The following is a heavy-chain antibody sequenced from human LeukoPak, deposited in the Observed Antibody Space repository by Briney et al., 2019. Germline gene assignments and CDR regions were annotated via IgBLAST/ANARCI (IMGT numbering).Heavy chain of an antibody. Sequence: GGSLRLSCLASGFAFSAYEMNWVRQAPGEGLEWVSYIAGSDTRTYYADSVKGRFTIFRDNAKNSLYLQMNSLRAEDTALYYCTTLGYHLDSWGQGTLVTVSS. CDR3: TTLGYHLDS. V-gene: IGHV3-48*03. J-gene: IGHJ4*02. CDR1: GFAFSAYE. D-gene: IGHD3-22*01. CDR2: IAGSDTRT.